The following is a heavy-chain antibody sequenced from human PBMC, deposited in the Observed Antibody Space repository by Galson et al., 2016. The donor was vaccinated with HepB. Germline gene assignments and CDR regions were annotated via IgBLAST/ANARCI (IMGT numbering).Heavy chain of an antibody. Sequence: SVKVSCKASGYTFTDYYLHWVRQAPGQGLEWMGWINPKSGGTTYAQKFQGWVTMTRDTSISTAYLEVTRLKSDDTAVYYGAIEAVTGTPFDYWGQGTQVTVFS. CDR1: GYTFTDYY. CDR2: INPKSGGT. V-gene: IGHV1-2*04. D-gene: IGHD6-19*01. J-gene: IGHJ4*02. CDR3: AIEAVTGTPFDY.